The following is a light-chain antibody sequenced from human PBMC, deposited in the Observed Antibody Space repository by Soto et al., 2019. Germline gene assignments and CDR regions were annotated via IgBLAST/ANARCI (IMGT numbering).Light chain of an antibody. CDR2: LVS. J-gene: IGKJ1*01. CDR3: MQGTHWPWT. CDR1: QSLVYSNGNTY. Sequence: DFVLTQSPLSLPVTLGQPASISCWSSQSLVYSNGNTYLNWFHQRPGQSPRRLIYLVSNRDSGVPDRFSGSGSGTDFTLKISRVEAEDVGVYYCMQGTHWPWTFGQGTKVDIK. V-gene: IGKV2-30*01.